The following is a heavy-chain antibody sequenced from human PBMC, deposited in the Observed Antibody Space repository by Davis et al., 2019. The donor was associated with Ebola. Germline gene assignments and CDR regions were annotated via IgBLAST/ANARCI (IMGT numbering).Heavy chain of an antibody. CDR1: GFIFTNYA. D-gene: IGHD6-19*01. Sequence: PGGSLRLSCAASGFIFTNYAMHXXXXXXXXXXXXXXLISSHVYNKFYADAVKGRFTISRDNSKDRMYLEMNSLRVEDTAVYYCMGFPVRTPVSGPPTRDDYWGQGTLVTVSS. V-gene: IGHV3-30-3*01. CDR3: MGFPVRTPVSGPPTRDDY. CDR2: ISSHVYNK. J-gene: IGHJ4*02.